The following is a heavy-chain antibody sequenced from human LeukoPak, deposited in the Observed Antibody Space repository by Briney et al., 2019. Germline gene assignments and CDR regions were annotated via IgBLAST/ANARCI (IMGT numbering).Heavy chain of an antibody. J-gene: IGHJ6*02. CDR1: GFTFSDYY. CDR3: AREGGYSSGVAMDV. Sequence: GGSLRLSCAASGFTFSDYYMSWIRQAPGKGLEWVSYITSSGSSIYYAGSVKGRFTVSRDNAKNSLYLQMNSLRAEDTAVYYCAREGGYSSGVAMDVWGQGTTVTVSS. V-gene: IGHV3-11*04. CDR2: ITSSGSSI. D-gene: IGHD6-19*01.